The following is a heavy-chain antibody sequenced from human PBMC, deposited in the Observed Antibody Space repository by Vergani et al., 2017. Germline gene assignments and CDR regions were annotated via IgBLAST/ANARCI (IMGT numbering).Heavy chain of an antibody. CDR1: GYTFTDHY. V-gene: IGHV1-69-2*01. J-gene: IGHJ1*01. D-gene: IGHD2-2*01. Sequence: EVQLVQSGAEVKKPGATMKISCKVSGYTFTDHYMHWVKQAPGKGLEWMGLVDPEDGETIYAEKFKGRVTIAADTSTDTAHLELSSLRSEDTAVYYCAKGPSRYCSSTSCYRYFQHWGQGTLVTVSS. CDR2: VDPEDGET. CDR3: AKGPSRYCSSTSCYRYFQH.